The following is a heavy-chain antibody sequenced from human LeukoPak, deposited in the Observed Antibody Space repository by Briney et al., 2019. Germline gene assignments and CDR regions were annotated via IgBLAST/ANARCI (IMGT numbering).Heavy chain of an antibody. Sequence: GGSLRLSCAAPGFTISAYWMNWVRQAPGRGLEWVANMSPDGSKTMFEDSVKGRFTISRDNAKSSMLLQMSSLRAEDTAVYYCLSNSGHWGQGTRVTVSS. J-gene: IGHJ4*02. CDR1: GFTISAYW. CDR2: MSPDGSKT. CDR3: LSNSGH. D-gene: IGHD5/OR15-5a*01. V-gene: IGHV3-7*05.